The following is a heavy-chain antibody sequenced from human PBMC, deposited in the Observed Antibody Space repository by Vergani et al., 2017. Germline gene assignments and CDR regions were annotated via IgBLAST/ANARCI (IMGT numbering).Heavy chain of an antibody. D-gene: IGHD6-19*01. CDR2: ISPYNGHT. Sequence: QVQLVQSGAEVKKPGASVKVSCKASGYTFRNYRITWVRQASGQGLEWLGWISPYNGHTKYAQKLQDRVTMITDTSTTTAYIEVRGLRSDDTAVYYCARSTKWLDQTPPFDYWGQGTLVTVSS. J-gene: IGHJ4*02. V-gene: IGHV1-18*01. CDR3: ARSTKWLDQTPPFDY. CDR1: GYTFRNYR.